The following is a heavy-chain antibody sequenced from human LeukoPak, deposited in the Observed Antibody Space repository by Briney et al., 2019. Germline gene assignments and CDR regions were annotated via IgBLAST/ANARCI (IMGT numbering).Heavy chain of an antibody. CDR1: VYTFTGYY. D-gene: IGHD2-15*01. CDR3: ASGPSLGTTHPYFDY. Sequence: GASVKVSCTVSVYTFTGYYMHWLRQAPGQGLEWMGWINPNNGGTNYAQRSQGRVTMTRDTSISTAYMELSRLRFDDTAVYYCASGPSLGTTHPYFDYWGQGTLVTVSS. V-gene: IGHV1-2*02. CDR2: INPNNGGT. J-gene: IGHJ4*02.